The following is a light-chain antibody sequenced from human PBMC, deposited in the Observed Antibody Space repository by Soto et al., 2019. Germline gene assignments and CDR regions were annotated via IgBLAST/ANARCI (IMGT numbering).Light chain of an antibody. CDR1: QGISNY. J-gene: IGKJ1*01. CDR2: AAS. CDR3: QKYDNVPRT. Sequence: DIQMTQSPSSLSASVGDRVTITCRPSQGISNYLAWYQQKPGKVPKLLIYAASTLQSGVPSRFSGSGSGTDFTLTISSLQPEDVATYYCQKYDNVPRTFGQGTKVEIK. V-gene: IGKV1-27*01.